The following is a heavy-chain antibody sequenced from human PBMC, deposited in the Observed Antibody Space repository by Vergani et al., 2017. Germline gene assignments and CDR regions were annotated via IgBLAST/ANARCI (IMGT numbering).Heavy chain of an antibody. V-gene: IGHV4-59*01. Sequence: QVQLQESGPGLVKPSETLSLTCTVSGGSISSYYWSWIRQPPGKGLEWIGYIYYSGSTNYNPSLKSRVTISVDTSKNQFSLKLSSVTAADTAVYYCARTTKGDYYDSSGYYYYYYYMDVWGKGTTVTVSS. D-gene: IGHD3-22*01. J-gene: IGHJ6*03. CDR2: IYYSGST. CDR3: ARTTKGDYYDSSGYYYYYYYMDV. CDR1: GGSISSYY.